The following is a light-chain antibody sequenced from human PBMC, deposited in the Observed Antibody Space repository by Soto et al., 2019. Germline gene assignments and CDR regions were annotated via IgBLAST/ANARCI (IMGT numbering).Light chain of an antibody. CDR3: QQYNDWPRT. Sequence: EIVLTQSPATLSVFPGERATLSCRASQSVTSNLAWYQQKPGQAPRFLMYGASIRATGIPDRFSGSGSGTEFTLTISSLQSEDFAVYYCQQYNDWPRTFGQGTKVEVK. J-gene: IGKJ1*01. CDR2: GAS. CDR1: QSVTSN. V-gene: IGKV3-15*01.